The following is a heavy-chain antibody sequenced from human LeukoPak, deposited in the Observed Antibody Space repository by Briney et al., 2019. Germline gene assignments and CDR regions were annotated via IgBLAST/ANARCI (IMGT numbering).Heavy chain of an antibody. CDR2: IYSSGRT. CDR3: AKSGGYGLIDY. V-gene: IGHV4-39*01. CDR1: GASISGSGYY. D-gene: IGHD1-26*01. Sequence: SETLSLTCPVSGASISGSGYYWGWVRQPPGKGLEWIGSIYSSGRTYYNASLQSRVTISIETSKNQVALRLNSVTAADTAMYYCAKSGGYGLIDYWGQGTLVTVSS. J-gene: IGHJ4*02.